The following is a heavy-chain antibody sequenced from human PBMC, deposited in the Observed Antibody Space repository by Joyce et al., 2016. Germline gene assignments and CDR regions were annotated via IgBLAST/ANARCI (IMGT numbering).Heavy chain of an antibody. Sequence: QFQLVESGGRVVQPGRSLRLSCRASGFTFNSFAMHWVRQAPGKGLEWVEVISHDAERQFYGESSKGRFTISRDNYKNTLDLQMNSLRVEDTAVYYCAKGALADQLLPPADLWGQGTLVTVSS. CDR1: GFTFNSFA. D-gene: IGHD1-1*01. V-gene: IGHV3-30*18. CDR3: AKGALADQLLPPADL. CDR2: ISHDAERQ. J-gene: IGHJ1*01.